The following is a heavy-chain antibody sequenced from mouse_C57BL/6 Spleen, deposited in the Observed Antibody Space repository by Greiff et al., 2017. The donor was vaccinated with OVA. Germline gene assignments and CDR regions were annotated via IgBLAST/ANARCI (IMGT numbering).Heavy chain of an antibody. CDR2: INPSTGGT. D-gene: IGHD2-3*01. Sequence: EVQLQQSGPELVKPGASVKISCKASGYSFTGYYMNWVKQSPEKSLEWIGEINPSTGGTTYNQKFKAKATLTVDKSSSTAYMQLKSLTSEDSAVYYCARGGLGYSFAYWGQGTLVTVSA. CDR3: ARGGLGYSFAY. V-gene: IGHV1-42*01. J-gene: IGHJ3*01. CDR1: GYSFTGYY.